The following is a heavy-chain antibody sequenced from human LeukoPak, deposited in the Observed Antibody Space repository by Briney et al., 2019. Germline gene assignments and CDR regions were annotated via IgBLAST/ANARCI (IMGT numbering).Heavy chain of an antibody. CDR3: VKDCCSNTGLFDY. CDR1: GLTFSTYA. CDR2: VTVDGGTT. V-gene: IGHV3-23*01. J-gene: IGHJ4*02. D-gene: IGHD2-2*01. Sequence: PGGSLRLSCAASGLTFSTYAMSWVRQAPGKGLEWVSTVTVDGGTTYYADSVKGRFTISRDNSKNTLYLQMNSLRTEDTAVYYCVKDCCSNTGLFDYWGQGTRVTVSS.